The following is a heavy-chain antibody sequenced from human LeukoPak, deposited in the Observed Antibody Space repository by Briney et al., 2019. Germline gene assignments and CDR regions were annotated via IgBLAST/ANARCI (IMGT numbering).Heavy chain of an antibody. CDR1: GGSISSSSYY. J-gene: IGHJ5*02. Sequence: PSETLSLTCTVSGGSISSSSYYWGWIRQPPGKGLEWIGSIYYSGSTYYNPSLKSRVTISVDTSKNQFSLKLSSVTAADTAVYYCARSYGDYEGWFDPWGQGTLVTVSS. D-gene: IGHD4-17*01. CDR2: IYYSGST. V-gene: IGHV4-39*07. CDR3: ARSYGDYEGWFDP.